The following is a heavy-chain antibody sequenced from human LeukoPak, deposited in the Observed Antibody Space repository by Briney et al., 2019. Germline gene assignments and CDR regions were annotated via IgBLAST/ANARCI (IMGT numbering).Heavy chain of an antibody. J-gene: IGHJ4*02. V-gene: IGHV3-48*03. Sequence: GSLRLSCAASGFTFSSYEMNWVRQAPGKGLEWVSYISSSGSTIYYADSVKGRFTISRDNAKNSLYLQMNSLRAEDTAVYYCARAFFYGSGSYSVSYFDYWGQGTLVTVSS. CDR3: ARAFFYGSGSYSVSYFDY. D-gene: IGHD3-10*01. CDR1: GFTFSSYE. CDR2: ISSSGSTI.